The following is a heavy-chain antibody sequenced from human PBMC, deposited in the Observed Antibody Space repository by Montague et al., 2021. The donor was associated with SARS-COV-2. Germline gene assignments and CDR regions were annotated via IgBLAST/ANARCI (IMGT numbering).Heavy chain of an antibody. V-gene: IGHV4-61*02. CDR2: VYISGST. Sequence: TLSLTCSVFGDSINNVNYFWSWIRQPAGKGLEWIGRVYISGSTDYNPSLKSRVTMLLDKSANELTLQVTSATTADTAVYYCARVSGYGSGSSFNWFDSWGQGVVVTVSS. J-gene: IGHJ5*01. D-gene: IGHD3-10*01. CDR3: ARVSGYGSGSSFNWFDS. CDR1: GDSINNVNYF.